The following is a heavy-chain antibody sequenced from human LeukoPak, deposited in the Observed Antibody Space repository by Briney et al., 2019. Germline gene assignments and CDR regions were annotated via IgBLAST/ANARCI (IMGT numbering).Heavy chain of an antibody. CDR2: INPNSGGT. CDR3: ARDGEVIAAAGSNNWFDP. J-gene: IGHJ5*02. Sequence: ASVKVSCKASGCTFTGYYMHWVRQAPGQGLEWMGWINPNSGGTNYAQKFQGRVTMTRDTSISTAYMELSRLRSDDTAVYYCARDGEVIAAAGSNNWFDPWGQGTLVTVSS. V-gene: IGHV1-2*02. CDR1: GCTFTGYY. D-gene: IGHD6-13*01.